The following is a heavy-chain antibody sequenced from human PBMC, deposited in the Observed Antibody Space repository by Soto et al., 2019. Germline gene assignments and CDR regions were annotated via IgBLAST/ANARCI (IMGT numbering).Heavy chain of an antibody. J-gene: IGHJ3*02. D-gene: IGHD1-7*01. CDR2: ISAYNGNR. CDR1: GYTFTSYG. V-gene: IGHV1-18*01. Sequence: QVQLVQSGAEVKKPGASVKVSCKASGYTFTSYGISWVRQAPGQGLEWMGWISAYNGNRNYTQRLQGRVTRTTHASTSTAYMELRSLRADDTAVYYCAFSWNYEYAFDIWGQGTMVTVSS. CDR3: AFSWNYEYAFDI.